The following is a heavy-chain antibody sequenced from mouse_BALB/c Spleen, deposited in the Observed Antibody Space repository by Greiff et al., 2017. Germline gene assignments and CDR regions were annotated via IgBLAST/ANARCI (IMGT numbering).Heavy chain of an antibody. J-gene: IGHJ4*01. D-gene: IGHD2-2*01. V-gene: IGHV8-11*01. CDR1: GFSLSTYGIG. CDR2: IWWNDNK. Sequence: ESGPGILQPSQTLSLTCSFSGFSLSTYGIGVGWIRQPSGKGLEWLAHIWWNDNKYYNTALKSRLTISKDTSNNQVFLKIASVDTADTATYYCARMEGYDSGAMDDWGEGTSVTVSS. CDR3: ARMEGYDSGAMDD.